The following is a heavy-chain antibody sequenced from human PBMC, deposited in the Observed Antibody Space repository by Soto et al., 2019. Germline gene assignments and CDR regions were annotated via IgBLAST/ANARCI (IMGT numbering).Heavy chain of an antibody. V-gene: IGHV4-31*03. D-gene: IGHD6-13*01. CDR2: IYYSGST. Sequence: PSETLSLTCTVSGGSISSGGYYWSWIRQHPGKGLEWIGYIYYSGSTYYNPSLKSRVTISVDTSKNQFSLKLSSVTAADTAVYYCARDMERQQLSGFAFDIWGQGTMVTVSS. CDR3: ARDMERQQLSGFAFDI. CDR1: GGSISSGGYY. J-gene: IGHJ3*02.